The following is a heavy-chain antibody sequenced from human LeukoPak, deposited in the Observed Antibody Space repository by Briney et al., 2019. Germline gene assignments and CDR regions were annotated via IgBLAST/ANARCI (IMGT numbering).Heavy chain of an antibody. CDR1: GGSISSYY. Sequence: PSETLSLTCTVSGGSISSYYWSWIRQPPGKGLEWIGYIYYSGSTNYNPSRESRVTISVDTSKNLFYLKLSSVTAADTAVYYCAREEQLLTGWFDPWGQGTLVTVSS. J-gene: IGHJ5*02. CDR2: IYYSGST. D-gene: IGHD7-27*01. V-gene: IGHV4-59*01. CDR3: AREEQLLTGWFDP.